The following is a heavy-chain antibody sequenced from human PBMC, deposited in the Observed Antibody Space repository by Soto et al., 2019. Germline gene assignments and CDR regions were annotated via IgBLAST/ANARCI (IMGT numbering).Heavy chain of an antibody. D-gene: IGHD4-17*01. CDR1: GYTFTSYY. CDR3: ARDGTVARDAFDI. J-gene: IGHJ3*02. V-gene: IGHV1-46*01. CDR2: INPSGGGT. Sequence: ASVKVSCKASGYTFTSYYMHWVRQAPGQGLEWMGIINPSGGGTSYAQKFQGRVTMTRDTSTSTVYMELSSLGSEDTAVYYCARDGTVARDAFDIWGQGTMVTVSS.